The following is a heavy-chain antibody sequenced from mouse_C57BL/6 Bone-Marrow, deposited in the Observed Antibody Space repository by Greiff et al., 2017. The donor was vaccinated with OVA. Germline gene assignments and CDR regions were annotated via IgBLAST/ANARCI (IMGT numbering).Heavy chain of an antibody. D-gene: IGHD2-3*01. CDR2: IDPEDGDT. V-gene: IGHV14-1*01. Sequence: VQLKQSGAELVRPGASVKLSCTASGFNIKDYYMHWVKQRPEQGLEWIGRIDPEDGDTEYAPKFQGKATMTADTSSNTSYLQLSSLTSEDTAVYYCTIDGYYEGAMDYWGQGTSVTVSS. J-gene: IGHJ4*01. CDR3: TIDGYYEGAMDY. CDR1: GFNIKDYY.